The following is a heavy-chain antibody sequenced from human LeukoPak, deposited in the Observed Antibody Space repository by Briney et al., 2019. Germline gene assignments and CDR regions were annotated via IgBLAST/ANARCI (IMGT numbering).Heavy chain of an antibody. CDR2: MNSNSGNT. Sequence: ASVKVSCKASGYTFTSYDINWVRQATGQPREWMGWMNSNSGNTGNAKKFQGRVTITRNTSISTAYMELSSLRSEDTAVYYCARGRSSSREPVLFPYWGQGTLVTVSS. J-gene: IGHJ4*02. CDR1: GYTFTSYD. V-gene: IGHV1-8*03. D-gene: IGHD2-2*01. CDR3: ARGRSSSREPVLFPY.